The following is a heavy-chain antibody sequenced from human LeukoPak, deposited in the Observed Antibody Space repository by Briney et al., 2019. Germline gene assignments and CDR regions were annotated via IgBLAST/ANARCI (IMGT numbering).Heavy chain of an antibody. J-gene: IGHJ4*02. D-gene: IGHD2-15*01. CDR1: GFTFSRYW. CDR3: ASNWCNGGLCYAPLGY. V-gene: IGHV3-7*01. CDR2: IKQDGSEK. Sequence: PGGSLRLSCAASGFTFSRYWMSWVRQAPGKGLEWVANIKQDGSEKYYVDSVKGRLTISRDNAKNSLYLQTNSLRAEDTAVYYCASNWCNGGLCYAPLGYWGQGTLVTVSS.